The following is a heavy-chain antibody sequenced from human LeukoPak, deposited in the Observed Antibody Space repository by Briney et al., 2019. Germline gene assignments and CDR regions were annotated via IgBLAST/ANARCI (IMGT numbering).Heavy chain of an antibody. CDR3: TRGLKGNYYSGSGTYRWFAP. CDR1: GYTFTNYD. Sequence: AASVKVSCKASGYTFTNYDVNWVRQATGQGLEWMGWMNPKSNNRGYAQKFQGRVTITTDTSISTAYMELSSLRSDDTAVYYCTRGLKGNYYSGSGTYRWFAPWGQGTLVTVSS. CDR2: MNPKSNNR. J-gene: IGHJ5*02. V-gene: IGHV1-8*03. D-gene: IGHD3-10*01.